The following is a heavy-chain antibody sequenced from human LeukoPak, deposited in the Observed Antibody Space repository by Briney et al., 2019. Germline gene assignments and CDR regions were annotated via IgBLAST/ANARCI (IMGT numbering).Heavy chain of an antibody. CDR2: ITGRSDKT. J-gene: IGHJ4*02. Sequence: GGSLRVSCAASGFNFTKYDMTWARQAQGKGLEWVSTITGRSDKTYYTNSVKGRFVTSRDNSKDTLYLQMNSLRAEDTALYYCAKGGWLDDLGQGALVTVSS. D-gene: IGHD6-19*01. V-gene: IGHV3-23*01. CDR1: GFNFTKYD. CDR3: AKGGWLDD.